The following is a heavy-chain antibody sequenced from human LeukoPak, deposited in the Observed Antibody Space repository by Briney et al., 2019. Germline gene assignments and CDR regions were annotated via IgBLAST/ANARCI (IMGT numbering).Heavy chain of an antibody. CDR2: IYYSGNT. CDR1: GYSISSGYY. J-gene: IGHJ4*02. CDR3: AREPAHSSGKYYFDF. Sequence: SETLSLTCTVSGYSISSGYYWGWNRQPPGKGLEWIGSIYYSGNTYYNPSLKSRVTISVDTSKNQFYLKLNSVAAADTAVYYCAREPAHSSGKYYFDFWGQGTLVTVSS. V-gene: IGHV4-38-2*02. D-gene: IGHD6-19*01.